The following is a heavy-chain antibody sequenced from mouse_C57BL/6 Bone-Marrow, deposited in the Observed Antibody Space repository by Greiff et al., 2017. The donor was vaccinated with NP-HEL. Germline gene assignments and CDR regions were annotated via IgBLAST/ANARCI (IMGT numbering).Heavy chain of an antibody. D-gene: IGHD1-1*01. CDR1: GYTFTEYT. J-gene: IGHJ1*03. Sequence: QVQLQQSGAELVKPGASVKLSCKASGYTFTEYTIHWVKQRSGQGLEWIGWFYPGSGSIKYNEKFKDKATLTADKSSSTVYIDLSRLTTEDSAVYFCARHGDYFGSSYGYFDVWGTGTTVTVSS. CDR3: ARHGDYFGSSYGYFDV. V-gene: IGHV1-62-2*01. CDR2: FYPGSGSI.